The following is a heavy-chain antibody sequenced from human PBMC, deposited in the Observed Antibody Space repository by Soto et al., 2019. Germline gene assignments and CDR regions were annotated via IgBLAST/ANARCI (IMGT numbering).Heavy chain of an antibody. Sequence: QVQLQQSGPGLVKPSETLSLTCTVSSGPSSSHNWGWIRQTPGRGLEWIGYVYHTGGTSYNPSLHSRVTVSADTSTNPIALTLTSVPAAATAVYYCVRQGIGYLHGLVDVWGQGTTVTVSS. CDR2: VYHTGGT. J-gene: IGHJ6*02. D-gene: IGHD2-15*01. V-gene: IGHV4-59*08. CDR3: VRQGIGYLHGLVDV. CDR1: SGPSSSHN.